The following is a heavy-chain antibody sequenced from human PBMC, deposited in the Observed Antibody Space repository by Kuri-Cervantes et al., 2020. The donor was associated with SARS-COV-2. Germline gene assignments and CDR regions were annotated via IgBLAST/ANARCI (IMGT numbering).Heavy chain of an antibody. CDR1: GFTFSSYS. V-gene: IGHV3-21*01. CDR3: ARDVGGDSSGWYDY. J-gene: IGHJ4*02. Sequence: GESLKISCAASGFTFSSYSMNWVRQAPGKGLEWVSSISSSSSYIYYADSVKGRFTISRDNAKNSLYLQMNSLRAEDTAVYYCARDVGGDSSGWYDYWGQGTL. D-gene: IGHD6-19*01. CDR2: ISSSSSYI.